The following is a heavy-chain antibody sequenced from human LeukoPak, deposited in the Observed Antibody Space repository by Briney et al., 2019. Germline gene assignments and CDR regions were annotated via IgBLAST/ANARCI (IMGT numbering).Heavy chain of an antibody. D-gene: IGHD2-15*01. V-gene: IGHV3-23*01. J-gene: IGHJ4*02. CDR3: AKGGGSSCYSTIDC. Sequence: GGSLRLSCAASGFTFSSYAMNWVRQAPGKGLEWVSAISGSGSSTYYADSVKGRFTISRDNSKNTLYLQMNNLRAEDTALYYCAKGGGSSCYSTIDCWGQGTLVTVSS. CDR1: GFTFSSYA. CDR2: ISGSGSST.